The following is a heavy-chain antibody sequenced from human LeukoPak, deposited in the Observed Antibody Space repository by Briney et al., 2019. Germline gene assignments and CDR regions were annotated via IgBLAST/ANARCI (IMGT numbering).Heavy chain of an antibody. J-gene: IGHJ4*02. CDR2: IWYDGSNK. CDR3: ARDPMVGAIAFFDY. V-gene: IGHV3-33*01. Sequence: GGSLRLSCAASGFTFSSYGMHWVRQAPGKGLEWVAVIWYDGSNKYYADSVKGRFTISRDNSKNTLYLQMNSLRAEDTAVYYCARDPMVGAIAFFDYWGQGTLVTVSS. CDR1: GFTFSSYG. D-gene: IGHD1-26*01.